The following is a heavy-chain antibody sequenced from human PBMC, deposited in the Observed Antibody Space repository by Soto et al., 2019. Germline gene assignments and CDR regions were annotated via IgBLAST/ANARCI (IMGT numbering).Heavy chain of an antibody. D-gene: IGHD5-12*01. CDR3: AXPHEMATIRPQGYYFDY. CDR2: ISYDGNNK. CDR1: GFTFSGYA. Sequence: PGGSLRLSCAASGFTFSGYAVHWVRQAPGKGLEWVAVISYDGNNKYYADSVKGRFTISRDNSKNTLYLQMNSLRAADTAVYYCAXPHEMATIRPQGYYFDYWGQGTLVTVSS. J-gene: IGHJ4*02. V-gene: IGHV3-30-3*01.